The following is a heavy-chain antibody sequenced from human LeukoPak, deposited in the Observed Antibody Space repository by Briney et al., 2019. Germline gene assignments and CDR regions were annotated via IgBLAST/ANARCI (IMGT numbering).Heavy chain of an antibody. D-gene: IGHD5-18*01. CDR2: INHSGST. V-gene: IGHV4-34*01. Sequence: PSETLSLTCAVYGGSFSGYYWSWIRQPPGKGLEWIGEINHSGSTNYNPSLKSRVTISVDRSKNQFSLKLSSVTAADTAVYYCASGYSYGPFDYWGQGTLVTVSS. J-gene: IGHJ4*02. CDR3: ASGYSYGPFDY. CDR1: GGSFSGYY.